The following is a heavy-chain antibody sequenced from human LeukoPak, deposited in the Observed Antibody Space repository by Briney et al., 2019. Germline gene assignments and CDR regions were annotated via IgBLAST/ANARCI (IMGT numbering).Heavy chain of an antibody. Sequence: SVKVSCKSSGGTFSSYAISWVRQAPGQGLEWMGGLIPIFGTANYAQKFQRRVKITADNSTSTACMERSSLRSEDTAVYYCAREPYYGSGRYYCYMDVWGKGTTVTVSS. CDR1: GGTFSSYA. CDR3: AREPYYGSGRYYCYMDV. D-gene: IGHD3-10*01. CDR2: LIPIFGTA. J-gene: IGHJ6*03. V-gene: IGHV1-69*06.